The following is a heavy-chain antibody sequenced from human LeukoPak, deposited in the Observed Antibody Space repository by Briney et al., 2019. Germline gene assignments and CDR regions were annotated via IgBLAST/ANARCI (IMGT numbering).Heavy chain of an antibody. Sequence: GGSLRLSCAASGFTLSSYVMHWVRQAPGKGLEWVAVISYDGSNKYYADSVKGRFTISRDNSKNTLYLQMNSLRAEDTAVYYCAKDGSSSWYPNYYYYYMDVWGKGTTVTISS. V-gene: IGHV3-30*04. CDR3: AKDGSSSWYPNYYYYYMDV. CDR2: ISYDGSNK. CDR1: GFTLSSYV. D-gene: IGHD6-13*01. J-gene: IGHJ6*03.